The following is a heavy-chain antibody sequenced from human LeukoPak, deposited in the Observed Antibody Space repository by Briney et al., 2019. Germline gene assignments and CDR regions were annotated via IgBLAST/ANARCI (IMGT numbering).Heavy chain of an antibody. D-gene: IGHD2/OR15-2a*01. J-gene: IGHJ3*02. V-gene: IGHV4-61*02. CDR3: AREGHCNTTKCALDAIEI. CDR1: GGSISSGSYY. CDR2: IYTSGST. Sequence: SETLSLTCTVSGGSISSGSYYWSWIRQPAGKGLEWIGRIYTSGSTNYNPSLKSRVTISVDTSKNQFSLKLSSVTAADTAVYYCAREGHCNTTKCALDAIEIWGQGTLVAVSS.